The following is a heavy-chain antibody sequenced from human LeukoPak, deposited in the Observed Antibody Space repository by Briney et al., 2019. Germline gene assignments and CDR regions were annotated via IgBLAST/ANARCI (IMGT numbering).Heavy chain of an antibody. Sequence: PSETLSLTCTVSGGSISSYYWSWIRQPPGKGLEWVGEINHSGSTNYNPSLKSRVTISVDTSKNHFSLRLSSVTAADTAVYYCASFSSGSGSLDYWGQGTLVTVSS. CDR2: INHSGST. CDR3: ASFSSGSGSLDY. V-gene: IGHV4-34*01. D-gene: IGHD3-10*01. CDR1: GGSISSYY. J-gene: IGHJ4*02.